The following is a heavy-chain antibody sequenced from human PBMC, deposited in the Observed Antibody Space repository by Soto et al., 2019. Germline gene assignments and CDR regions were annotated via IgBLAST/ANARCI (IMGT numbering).Heavy chain of an antibody. CDR2: IDNEGIGT. J-gene: IGHJ4*02. CDR1: GFAFSSLW. V-gene: IGHV3-74*01. D-gene: IGHD6-19*01. CDR3: VRLGGSSGADF. Sequence: EVRLVEFGGGVVHPGASLTVSCEASGFAFSSLWMHWVRQAPGKGLEWVSRIDNEGIGTNYADAVRGRFLMSRDNAKNMLYLHMNSLRADDTALYFCVRLGGSSGADFWGQGTLVTVSS.